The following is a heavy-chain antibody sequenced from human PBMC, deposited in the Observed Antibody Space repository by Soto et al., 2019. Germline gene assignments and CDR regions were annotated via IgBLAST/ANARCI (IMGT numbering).Heavy chain of an antibody. V-gene: IGHV3-23*01. Sequence: GGSLRLSCAASGFTFSSYAMSWVRQAPGKGLEWVSTISGSGGSTYYADSVTGHFTISRDNSKNTLYLQMNSLRAEDTALYYWAKDGDYGGYFDYWGQGTLVTVSS. D-gene: IGHD4-17*01. J-gene: IGHJ4*02. CDR1: GFTFSSYA. CDR2: ISGSGGST. CDR3: AKDGDYGGYFDY.